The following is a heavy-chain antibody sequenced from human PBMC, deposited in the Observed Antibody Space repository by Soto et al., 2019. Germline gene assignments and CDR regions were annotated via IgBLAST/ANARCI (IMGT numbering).Heavy chain of an antibody. D-gene: IGHD3-9*01. CDR3: AREGDYDILTGYFRYYMDV. CDR2: IKQDGSEK. CDR1: GFTFSSYW. J-gene: IGHJ6*03. V-gene: IGHV3-7*01. Sequence: EVQLVESGGGLVQPGGSLRLSCAASGFTFSSYWMSWVRQAPGKGLEWVANIKQDGSEKYYVDSVKGRFTISRDNAKNSLYLQMNNLRAEDTAVYYCAREGDYDILTGYFRYYMDVWGKGTTVTVSS.